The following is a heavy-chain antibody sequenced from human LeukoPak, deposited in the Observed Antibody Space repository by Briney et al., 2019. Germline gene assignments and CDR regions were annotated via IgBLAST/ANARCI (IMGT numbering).Heavy chain of an antibody. Sequence: GGSLRLSCAASGFTFSNYCMHWVRQAPGKGLEWVVVISHDGSNNNYADSVKGRFTISRDNSKNTLYLQMNSLRPEDTAVYYCAKVRVGTAHYDYWGQGTLVTVSS. V-gene: IGHV3-30*18. CDR2: ISHDGSNN. CDR1: GFTFSNYC. CDR3: AKVRVGTAHYDY. J-gene: IGHJ4*02. D-gene: IGHD2-15*01.